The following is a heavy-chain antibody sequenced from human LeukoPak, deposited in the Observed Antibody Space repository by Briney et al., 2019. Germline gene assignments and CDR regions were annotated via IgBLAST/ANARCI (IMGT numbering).Heavy chain of an antibody. Sequence: GGSLRLSCAASGFTFSTYAMSWVRQAPGSGLEWVTAISGSGDSTYYADSVKGRFTISRDNSKNTLYLQMNSLRAEDTALYYCAKRRESGIGSLYYFDYWGQGTLVTVSS. D-gene: IGHD6-25*01. CDR2: ISGSGDST. CDR3: AKRRESGIGSLYYFDY. V-gene: IGHV3-23*01. CDR1: GFTFSTYA. J-gene: IGHJ4*02.